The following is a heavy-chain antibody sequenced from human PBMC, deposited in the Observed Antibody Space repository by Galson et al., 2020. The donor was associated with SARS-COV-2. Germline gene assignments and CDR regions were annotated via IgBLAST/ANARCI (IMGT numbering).Heavy chain of an antibody. CDR3: ARDHYSSSHGASFDY. D-gene: IGHD6-6*01. J-gene: IGHJ4*02. V-gene: IGHV3-48*01. CDR2: ISSSSSTI. CDR1: GFTFSSYS. Sequence: GGSLRLSCAASGFTFSSYSMNWVRQAPGKGLEWVSYISSSSSTIYYADSVKGRFTISRDNAKNSLYLQMNSLRAEDTAVYYCARDHYSSSHGASFDYWGQGTLVTVSS.